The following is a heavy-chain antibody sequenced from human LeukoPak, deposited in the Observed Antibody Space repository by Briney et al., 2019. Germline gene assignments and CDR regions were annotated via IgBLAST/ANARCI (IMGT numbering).Heavy chain of an antibody. D-gene: IGHD1-1*01. CDR1: GFPFIEYS. Sequence: GGSLKLSCTASGFPFIEYSMNWVRQVPGKGLEWIAYIGIDSGNTKYADSVRGRFTISADKAKNSLYLQMNSLRVEDTAVYYCARDHNYAFDNWGQGTLVSVAS. J-gene: IGHJ4*02. V-gene: IGHV3-48*01. CDR2: IGIDSGNT. CDR3: ARDHNYAFDN.